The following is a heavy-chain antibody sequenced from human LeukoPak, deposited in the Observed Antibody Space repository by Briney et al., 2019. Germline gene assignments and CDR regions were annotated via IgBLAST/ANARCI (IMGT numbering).Heavy chain of an antibody. J-gene: IGHJ4*02. CDR2: IYYSGST. CDR1: GGSISSSSYY. D-gene: IGHD5-12*01. V-gene: IGHV4-39*07. Sequence: SETLSLTCTVSGGSISSSSYYWGWIRQPPGKGLEWIGSIYYSGSTYYNPSLKSRVTISVDTSKNQFSLKLSSVTAADTAVYYCARDGAGYSGYDGFPCWNYWGQGTLVTVSS. CDR3: ARDGAGYSGYDGFPCWNY.